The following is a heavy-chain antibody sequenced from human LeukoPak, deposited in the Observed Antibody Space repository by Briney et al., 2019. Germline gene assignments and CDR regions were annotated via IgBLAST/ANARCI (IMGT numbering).Heavy chain of an antibody. Sequence: ESGGSLRLSCAASGFTFSSYAMHWVRQAPGKGLEWVAVISYDGSNKYYADSVKGRFTISRDNPKNTLYLQMNSLRAEDTAVYYCAGGGYIDYWGQGTLVTVSS. V-gene: IGHV3-30*04. CDR3: AGGGYIDY. CDR2: ISYDGSNK. D-gene: IGHD2-15*01. CDR1: GFTFSSYA. J-gene: IGHJ4*02.